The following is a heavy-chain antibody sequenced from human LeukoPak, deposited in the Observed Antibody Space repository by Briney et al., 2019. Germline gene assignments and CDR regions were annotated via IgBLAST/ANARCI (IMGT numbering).Heavy chain of an antibody. Sequence: SETLSLTCTVSGGSISSYYWSWLRQPPGKGLEWIGYIYYSGSTNYNPSLKSRVTISVDTSKNQFSLKLSSVTAADTAVYYCARVDTAMVFDYWGQGTLVTVSS. CDR3: ARVDTAMVFDY. V-gene: IGHV4-59*01. J-gene: IGHJ4*02. CDR1: GGSISSYY. D-gene: IGHD5-18*01. CDR2: IYYSGST.